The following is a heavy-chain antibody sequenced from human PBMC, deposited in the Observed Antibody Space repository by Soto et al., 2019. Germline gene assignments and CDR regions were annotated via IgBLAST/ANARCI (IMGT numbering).Heavy chain of an antibody. D-gene: IGHD1-1*01. CDR3: ARGLRGELDPYGMDV. J-gene: IGHJ6*02. V-gene: IGHV4-30-4*01. Sequence: SETLSLTCTVSGGSISSGDYYWSWIRQPPGKGLEWIAYIYYSGSTYYNPSLKSRATISVDTSKNQFSLKLSSVTAADAAVYYCARGLRGELDPYGMDVWGQGTTVTVSS. CDR2: IYYSGST. CDR1: GGSISSGDYY.